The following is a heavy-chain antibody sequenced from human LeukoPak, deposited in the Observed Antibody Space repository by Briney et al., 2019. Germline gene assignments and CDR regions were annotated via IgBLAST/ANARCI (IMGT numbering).Heavy chain of an antibody. CDR1: GGSFSGYY. D-gene: IGHD5-18*01. CDR2: INHSGSP. V-gene: IGHV4-34*01. Sequence: SETLSLTCAVYGGSFSGYYWSWIRQPPGKGLEWIGEINHSGSPNYNPSLKSRVTISVDTSKNQFSLKLSSVTAADTAVYYCARKRDTVSDLVVGENGFDPWGQGTLVTVSS. J-gene: IGHJ5*02. CDR3: ARKRDTVSDLVVGENGFDP.